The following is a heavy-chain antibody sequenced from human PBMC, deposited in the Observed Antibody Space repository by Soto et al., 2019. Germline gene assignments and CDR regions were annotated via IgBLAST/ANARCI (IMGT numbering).Heavy chain of an antibody. CDR2: IYHSGSS. D-gene: IGHD6-19*01. CDR1: GGSISSGGYS. J-gene: IGHJ4*02. V-gene: IGHV4-30-2*01. Sequence: QLQLQESGSGLVKPSQTLSLTCAVSGGSISSGGYSWSWIGQPPGKGLVWIGYIYHSGSSYYNPSLKSRVTISVERSKNQFSLKLSSVPAADTAVYYCARAGGLGAVAVDYWCQGTLGTVSS. CDR3: ARAGGLGAVAVDY.